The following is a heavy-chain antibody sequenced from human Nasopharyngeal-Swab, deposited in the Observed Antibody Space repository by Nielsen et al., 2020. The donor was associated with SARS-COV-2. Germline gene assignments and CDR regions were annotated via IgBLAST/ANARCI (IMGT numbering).Heavy chain of an antibody. CDR3: VRSSSWYYFDY. V-gene: IGHV4-39*01. D-gene: IGHD6-13*01. J-gene: IGHJ4*02. CDR2: IYYNGNT. Sequence: SETLSLTCTVSGDSIAYITFYWGWIRQPPGKGLEWIWNIYYNGNTYQNPSLKSRLTISLDKSKNQFSLQLSSVTAADTAVYYCVRSSSWYYFDYWAQGTQVTGSS. CDR1: GDSIAYITFY.